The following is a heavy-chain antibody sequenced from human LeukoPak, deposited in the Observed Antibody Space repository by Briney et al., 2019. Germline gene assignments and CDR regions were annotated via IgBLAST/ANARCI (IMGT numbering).Heavy chain of an antibody. CDR1: GFTFSSYW. Sequence: GGSLRHSCAASGFTFSSYWMHWVRQAPGKGLVWVSRMNSDGSTTNYADSVKGRFTISRDNAKNTLYLQMNSLRGEDTAMYYCARAGQYSTNNWFDPWGQGTLVTVSS. CDR2: MNSDGSTT. D-gene: IGHD6-13*01. J-gene: IGHJ5*02. V-gene: IGHV3-74*01. CDR3: ARAGQYSTNNWFDP.